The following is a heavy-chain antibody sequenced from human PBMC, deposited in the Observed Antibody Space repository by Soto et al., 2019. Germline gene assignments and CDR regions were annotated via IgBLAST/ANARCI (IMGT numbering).Heavy chain of an antibody. V-gene: IGHV4-30-2*01. CDR2: IYHSGST. CDR1: GGSIGSGGYS. Sequence: QLQLQESGSGLVKPSQTLSLTCAVSGGSIGSGGYSWSWIRQPPGKGLEWIGYIYHSGSTYYNPSLKSRGPLSVDRSKNQFSLKLSSVTAADTAVYYCAAGGGLPRYYWGQGTLVTVSS. J-gene: IGHJ4*02. CDR3: AAGGGLPRYY. D-gene: IGHD5-12*01.